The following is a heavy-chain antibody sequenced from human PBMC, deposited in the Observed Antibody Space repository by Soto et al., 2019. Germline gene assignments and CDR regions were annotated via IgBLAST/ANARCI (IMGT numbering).Heavy chain of an antibody. V-gene: IGHV1-69*12. D-gene: IGHD3-9*01. Sequence: QVQLVQSGAEVKKPGSSVKVSCKASGGTFSRHGISWVRQAPGQGLEWLGGIPPIFGTANYPQKFQGRVTITADESTSTAYMELSSLRSEDTAVYYCASNDAILTGSYYYGMDVWGQGTTVTVSS. CDR2: IPPIFGTA. CDR1: GGTFSRHG. CDR3: ASNDAILTGSYYYGMDV. J-gene: IGHJ6*02.